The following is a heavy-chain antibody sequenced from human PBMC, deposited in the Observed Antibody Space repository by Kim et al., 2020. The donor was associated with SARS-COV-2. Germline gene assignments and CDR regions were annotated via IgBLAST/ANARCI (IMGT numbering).Heavy chain of an antibody. CDR2: SGTTI. V-gene: IGHV3-48*02. J-gene: IGHJ4*02. Sequence: SGTTIYYADSAKRRFTISRDIVQNSLFLQMDSLRDADTAVYYCTTSLNFWGQGTLVTVSS. CDR3: TTSLNF.